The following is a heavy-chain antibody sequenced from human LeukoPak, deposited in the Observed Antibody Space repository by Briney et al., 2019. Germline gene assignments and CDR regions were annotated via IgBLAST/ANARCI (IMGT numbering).Heavy chain of an antibody. V-gene: IGHV6-1*01. CDR1: GDSVSSNSAA. Sequence: SQTLSLTCAISGDSVSSNSAAWSWIRQSPSRGLEWLGRTYYRSKWYNDYAVSVKGRITINPDTSKNQFSLQLNSVTPEDTAVYFCARNMGYSYAVFDYWGQGTLVTVSS. CDR2: TYYRSKWYN. CDR3: ARNMGYSYAVFDY. J-gene: IGHJ4*02. D-gene: IGHD5-18*01.